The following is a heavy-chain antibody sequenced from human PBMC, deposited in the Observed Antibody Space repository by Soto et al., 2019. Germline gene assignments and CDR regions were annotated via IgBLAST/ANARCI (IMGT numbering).Heavy chain of an antibody. CDR3: ARVGVSGTNYYYYGMDV. D-gene: IGHD6-19*01. V-gene: IGHV6-1*01. Sequence: SQTLSLTCAISGDGVSSNSAAWNWIRQSPSRGLEWLGRTYYRSKWYHDYAVSVKSRITINPDTSKNQFSLQLNSVTPEDTAVYYCARVGVSGTNYYYYGMDVWGQGTTVTVSS. CDR2: TYYRSKWYH. CDR1: GDGVSSNSAA. J-gene: IGHJ6*02.